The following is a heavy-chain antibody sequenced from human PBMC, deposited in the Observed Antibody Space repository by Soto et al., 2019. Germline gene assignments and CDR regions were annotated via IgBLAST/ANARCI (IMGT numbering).Heavy chain of an antibody. V-gene: IGHV1-18*01. CDR1: GYTFTTYG. CDR3: VRDMFYFGTSGYYRDADY. J-gene: IGHJ4*02. D-gene: IGHD3-22*01. Sequence: QVQLVQSGAEVKKPGASVKVSCKASGYTFTTYGISWVRQAPGQGLEWMGWISTYNGNTNYAQNLQGRGTMTTDTYTSTAYMELRSRRSDDTAVYYCVRDMFYFGTSGYYRDADYWGQGTLVTVSS. CDR2: ISTYNGNT.